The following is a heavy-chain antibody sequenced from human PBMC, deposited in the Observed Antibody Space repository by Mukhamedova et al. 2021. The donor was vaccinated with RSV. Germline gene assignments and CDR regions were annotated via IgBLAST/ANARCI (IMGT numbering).Heavy chain of an antibody. CDR2: INHSGST. Sequence: GLKWIGEINHSGSTNYNPSLKSRVTISVDTSKNQFSLKLSSVTAADTAVYYCARGRAFDLWGRGTLVTVSS. J-gene: IGHJ2*01. V-gene: IGHV4-34*01. CDR3: ARGRAFDL.